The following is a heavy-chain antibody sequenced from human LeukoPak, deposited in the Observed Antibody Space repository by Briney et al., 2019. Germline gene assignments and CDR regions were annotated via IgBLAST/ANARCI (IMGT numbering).Heavy chain of an antibody. J-gene: IGHJ6*02. D-gene: IGHD2-15*01. CDR1: GFTFDDYA. Sequence: PGRSLRLSCAASGFTFDDYAMHWVRQAPGKGLEWVSGISWNSGSIGYADSVKGRFTISRDNAKNSLYLQMSSLRAEDTALYYCAKARYCSGGSCYSNYYYGMDVWGQGTTVTVSS. V-gene: IGHV3-9*01. CDR2: ISWNSGSI. CDR3: AKARYCSGGSCYSNYYYGMDV.